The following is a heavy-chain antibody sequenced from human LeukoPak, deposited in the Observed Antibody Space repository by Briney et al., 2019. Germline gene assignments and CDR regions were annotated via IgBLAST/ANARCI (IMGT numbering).Heavy chain of an antibody. CDR1: GGSISSGGYY. CDR2: IYYSGST. CDR3: ARSPTGQLGFDP. V-gene: IGHV4-31*03. D-gene: IGHD6-6*01. Sequence: SQTLSLTCTVSGGSISSGGYYWSWIRQHPGKGLEWIGYIYYSGSTYYNPSLKSRVTISVDTSKNQFSLKLSSVTAADTAVYYCARSPTGQLGFDPWGQGTLVTVSS. J-gene: IGHJ5*02.